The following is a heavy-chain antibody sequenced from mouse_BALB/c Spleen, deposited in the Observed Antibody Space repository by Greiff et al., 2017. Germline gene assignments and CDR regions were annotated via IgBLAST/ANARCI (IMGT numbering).Heavy chain of an antibody. CDR1: GFTFTDYY. CDR2: IRNKANGYTT. J-gene: IGHJ3*01. CDR3: ARENYYGSSFAY. Sequence: EVQVVESGGGLVQPGGSLRLSCATSGFTFTDYYMSWVRQPPGKALEWLGFIRNKANGYTTEYSASVKGRFTISRDNSQSILYLQMNTLRAEDSATYYCARENYYGSSFAYWGQGTLVTVSA. V-gene: IGHV7-3*02. D-gene: IGHD1-1*01.